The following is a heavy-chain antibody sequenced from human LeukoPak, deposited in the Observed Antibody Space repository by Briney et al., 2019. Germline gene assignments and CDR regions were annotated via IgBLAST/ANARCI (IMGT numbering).Heavy chain of an antibody. D-gene: IGHD2-2*01. V-gene: IGHV7-4-1*02. J-gene: IGHJ6*02. CDR2: INTNTGNP. CDR1: GYTFTSYP. CDR3: ARRKIVVVPGASSSYYGMDV. Sequence: GASVTVSCKASGYTFTSYPMNWVRQAPGQGLEWMGWINTNTGNPTYAQGFIGRFVFSLDTSVSTAYLQISSLKAEDTAVYYCARRKIVVVPGASSSYYGMDVWGQGTTVTVSS.